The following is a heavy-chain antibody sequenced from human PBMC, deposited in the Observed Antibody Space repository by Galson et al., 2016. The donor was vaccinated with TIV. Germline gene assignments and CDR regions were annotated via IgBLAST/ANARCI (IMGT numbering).Heavy chain of an antibody. D-gene: IGHD3-10*01. Sequence: SVKVSCKASGGTLNSYTISWVRLAPGQGLEWMGRIIPIVGIGNSAKKFQGRVTITADISTSTVYMELGSLRSEDTAVYYCARASPGNYYNAPDYWGQGSLVTVSS. J-gene: IGHJ4*02. V-gene: IGHV1-69*02. CDR3: ARASPGNYYNAPDY. CDR2: IIPIVGIG. CDR1: GGTLNSYT.